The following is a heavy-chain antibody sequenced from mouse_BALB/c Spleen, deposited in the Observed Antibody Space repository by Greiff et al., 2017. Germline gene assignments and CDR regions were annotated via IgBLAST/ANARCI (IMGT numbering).Heavy chain of an antibody. J-gene: IGHJ3*01. CDR2: IDPANGNT. CDR1: GYTFTSYT. D-gene: IGHD5-2*01. CDR3: ARNNYA. Sequence: EVQLQQSAAELARPGASVKMSCKASGYTFTSYTMHWVKQRPEQGLEWIGRIDPANGNTKYDPKFQGKATITADTSSNTAYLQLSSLTSEDTAVYYCARNNYAWGQGTLVTVSA. V-gene: IGHV14-1*02.